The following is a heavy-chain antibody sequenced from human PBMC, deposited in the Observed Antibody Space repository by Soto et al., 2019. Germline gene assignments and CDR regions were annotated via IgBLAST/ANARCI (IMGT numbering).Heavy chain of an antibody. Sequence: SVKVSCKASGGTFSIYAISCVLQSPLQWLEWMGGIIPIFGTANYAQKFQGRVTITADESTSTAYMELSSLRSEDTAVYYCASSPEPHEYSSPFDYWGQGTLVTVSS. CDR1: GGTFSIYA. D-gene: IGHD6-6*01. CDR2: IIPIFGTA. J-gene: IGHJ4*02. CDR3: ASSPEPHEYSSPFDY. V-gene: IGHV1-69*13.